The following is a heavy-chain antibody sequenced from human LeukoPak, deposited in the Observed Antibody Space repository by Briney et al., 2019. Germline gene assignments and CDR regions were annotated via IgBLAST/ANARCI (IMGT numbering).Heavy chain of an antibody. V-gene: IGHV3-33*06. D-gene: IGHD2-21*02. CDR3: AKDKNTPATAQPQRGYSES. CDR1: GFPFSGSG. CDR2: IWYDGSNQ. Sequence: PGASLRLSCAASGFPFSGSGMHWVRQAPGKGLEWVAIIWYDGSNQYYADSVKGRFTISRDNSKNTVDLQMNSLRAEDTAVYFCAKDKNTPATAQPQRGYSESWGQGTLVTVSS. J-gene: IGHJ4*02.